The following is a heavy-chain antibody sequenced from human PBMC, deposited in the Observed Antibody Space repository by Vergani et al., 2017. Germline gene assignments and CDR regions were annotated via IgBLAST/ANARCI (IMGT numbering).Heavy chain of an antibody. D-gene: IGHD3-16*01. J-gene: IGHJ4*02. V-gene: IGHV1-2*02. CDR2: INPNSGGT. CDR1: GGTFSSYT. Sequence: QVQLVQSGAEVKKPGSSVKVSCEASGGTFSSYTISWVRQAPGQGLEWMGWINPNSGGTNYAQKFQGRVTMTRDTSISTAYMELSRLRSDDTAVYYCAGGGAWGPAGYWGQGTLVTVSS. CDR3: AGGGAWGPAGY.